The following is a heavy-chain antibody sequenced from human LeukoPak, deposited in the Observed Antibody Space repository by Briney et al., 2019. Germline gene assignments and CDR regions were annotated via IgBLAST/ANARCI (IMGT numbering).Heavy chain of an antibody. D-gene: IGHD3-22*01. V-gene: IGHV3-74*01. CDR3: ARVPTDSRGYYYEGYDY. Sequence: GGSLRLSCAASGVTFSRDWMHWVRQAPGKGLGCGSRINADGSSTTYADSVKGRFTSSRDNAKNTLYLQMNSLRAEDTAVYYCARVPTDSRGYYYEGYDYWGQGTLVTVSS. CDR1: GVTFSRDW. CDR2: INADGSST. J-gene: IGHJ4*02.